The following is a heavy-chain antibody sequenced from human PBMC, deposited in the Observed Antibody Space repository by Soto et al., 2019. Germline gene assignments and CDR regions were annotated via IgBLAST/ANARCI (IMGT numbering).Heavy chain of an antibody. J-gene: IGHJ4*02. V-gene: IGHV3-23*01. CDR1: GFTFSSYA. D-gene: IGHD3-10*01. Sequence: GGSLRLSCAASGFTFSSYAMSWVRQAPGKGLEWVSAISGSGGSTYYAESVKGRFNISRDNSKNTLYLQRNSRRAEDTAVYYCAKGTAYYYGSGTEPYYFDYWGQGTLVTVSS. CDR2: ISGSGGST. CDR3: AKGTAYYYGSGTEPYYFDY.